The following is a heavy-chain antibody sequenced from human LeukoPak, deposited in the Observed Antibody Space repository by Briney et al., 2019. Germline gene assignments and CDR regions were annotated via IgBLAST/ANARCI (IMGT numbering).Heavy chain of an antibody. V-gene: IGHV4-34*01. D-gene: IGHD3-16*02. CDR3: ARGGYYDYIWGSYRSDYFDY. Sequence: SETLSLTCAVYGGSFSGYYWSWIRQPPGKGLEWIGEINHSGSTNHNPSLKSRVTISVDTSKNQFSLKLSSVTAADTAVYYCARGGYYDYIWGSYRSDYFDYWGQGTLVTVSS. CDR1: GGSFSGYY. J-gene: IGHJ4*02. CDR2: INHSGST.